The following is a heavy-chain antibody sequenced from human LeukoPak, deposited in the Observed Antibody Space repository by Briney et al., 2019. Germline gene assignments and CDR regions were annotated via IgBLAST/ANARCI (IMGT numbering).Heavy chain of an antibody. CDR1: SGSISVTGID. V-gene: IGHV4-39*07. D-gene: IGHD2-2*02. Sequence: PSETLSLTCTVSSGSISVTGIDWGWVRQPPGKGLEYLGKIYYTGTTSYNPSLKSRVTISIDTSKNQFSLNLNSVTAADTAVYYCARRSLVPAAIRNDYWGQGTLVTVSS. CDR3: ARRSLVPAAIRNDY. J-gene: IGHJ4*02. CDR2: IYYTGTT.